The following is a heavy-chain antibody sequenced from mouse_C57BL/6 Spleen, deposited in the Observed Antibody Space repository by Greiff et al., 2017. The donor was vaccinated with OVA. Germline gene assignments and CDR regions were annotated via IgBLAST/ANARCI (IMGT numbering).Heavy chain of an antibody. Sequence: QVQLKQSGAELARPGASVKMSCKASGYTFTSYTMHWVKQRPGQGLEWIGYINPSSGYTKYNQKFKDKATLTADKSSSTAYMQLSSLTSEDSAVYYCARNYGYDGFAYWGQGTLVTVSA. V-gene: IGHV1-4*01. CDR2: INPSSGYT. J-gene: IGHJ3*01. CDR3: ARNYGYDGFAY. CDR1: GYTFTSYT. D-gene: IGHD2-2*01.